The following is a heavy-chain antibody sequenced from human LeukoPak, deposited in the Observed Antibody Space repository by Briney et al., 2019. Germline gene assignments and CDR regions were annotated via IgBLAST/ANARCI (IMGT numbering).Heavy chain of an antibody. CDR2: IIPIFGTA. J-gene: IGHJ4*02. D-gene: IGHD6-6*01. CDR3: AGISRSSRNTRVQYYFDY. V-gene: IGHV1-69*13. CDR1: GGTFSSYA. Sequence: ASVKVSCKASGGTFSSYAISWVRQAPGQGLEWMGGIIPIFGTANYAQKFQGRVTITADESTSTAYMELSSLRSEDTAVYYCAGISRSSRNTRVQYYFDYWGQGTLVTVSS.